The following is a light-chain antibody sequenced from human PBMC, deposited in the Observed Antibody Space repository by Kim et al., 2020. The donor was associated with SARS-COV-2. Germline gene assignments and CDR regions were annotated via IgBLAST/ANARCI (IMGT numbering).Light chain of an antibody. CDR2: DAS. CDR3: QQYNSYLYT. J-gene: IGKJ2*01. V-gene: IGKV1-5*01. CDR1: QSISSW. Sequence: DIQMTQSPSTPSASVGDRVTITCRASQSISSWLAWYQQKPGKAPKLLIYDASSLESGVPSRFSGSGSGTEFTLTISSLQPDDFATYYCQQYNSYLYTFGQGTKLEI.